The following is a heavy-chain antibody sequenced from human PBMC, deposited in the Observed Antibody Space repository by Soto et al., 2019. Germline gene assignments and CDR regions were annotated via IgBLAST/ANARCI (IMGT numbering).Heavy chain of an antibody. V-gene: IGHV1-2*04. J-gene: IGHJ4*02. Sequence: ASVKVSCKASGYTLTGYYMHWVRQAPGQGLEWMGWISPNSGGTNYAQKFQGWVTMTRDTSISTAYMELKRLRSDDTAVYYCARGLPAGYSSSRFEYWGQGTLVTVSS. CDR2: ISPNSGGT. CDR1: GYTLTGYY. CDR3: ARGLPAGYSSSRFEY. D-gene: IGHD6-13*01.